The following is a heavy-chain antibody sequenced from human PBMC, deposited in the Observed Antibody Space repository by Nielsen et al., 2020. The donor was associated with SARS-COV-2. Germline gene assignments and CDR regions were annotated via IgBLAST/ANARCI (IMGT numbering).Heavy chain of an antibody. CDR3: ATHSTFWRGDY. CDR2: ISWNSGSI. CDR1: GFTFDDYA. D-gene: IGHD3-3*01. Sequence: SLKISCAASGFTFDDYAMHWVRQAPGKGLEWVSGISWNSGSIGYADSVKGRFTISRDNAKNSLYLQMNSLRAEDTAVYYCATHSTFWRGDYWGQGTLVTVSS. V-gene: IGHV3-9*01. J-gene: IGHJ4*02.